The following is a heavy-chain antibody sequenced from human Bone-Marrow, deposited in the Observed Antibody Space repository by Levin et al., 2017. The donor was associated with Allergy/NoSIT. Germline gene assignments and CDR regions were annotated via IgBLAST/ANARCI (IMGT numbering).Heavy chain of an antibody. J-gene: IGHJ6*02. CDR2: IKSKTDGGTT. V-gene: IGHV3-15*07. D-gene: IGHD4-23*01. CDR3: TTSYGGNAVRSYYYYGMDV. CDR1: GFTFSNAW. Sequence: GGSLRLSCAASGFTFSNAWMNWVRQAPGKGLEWVGRIKSKTDGGTTDYAAPVKGRFTISRDDSKNTLYLQMNSLKTEDTAVYYCTTSYGGNAVRSYYYYGMDVWGQGTTVTVSS.